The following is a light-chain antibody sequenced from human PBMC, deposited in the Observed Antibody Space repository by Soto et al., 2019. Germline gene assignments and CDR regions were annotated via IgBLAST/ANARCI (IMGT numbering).Light chain of an antibody. CDR3: AAWDDSLNGLV. CDR1: SSNIGINA. Sequence: QSVLTQPPSASGTPGQRVTISCSGISSNIGINAVNWYQQLPGTAPKLVIYDNNQRPSGVPDRFSGSKAGISASLALSGLQSQDEADYSCAAWDDSLNGLVFGTGTKLTVL. V-gene: IGLV1-44*01. J-gene: IGLJ1*01. CDR2: DNN.